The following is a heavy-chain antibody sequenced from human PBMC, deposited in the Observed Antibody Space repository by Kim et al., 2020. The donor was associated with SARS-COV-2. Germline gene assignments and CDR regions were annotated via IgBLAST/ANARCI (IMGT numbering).Heavy chain of an antibody. J-gene: IGHJ5*02. CDR2: INPNSGGT. D-gene: IGHD3-10*01. CDR3: ARTAQRITIQFDP. V-gene: IGHV1-2*02. CDR1: GYTFTGYY. Sequence: ASVKVSCKASGYTFTGYYMHWVRQAPGQGLEWMGWINPNSGGTNYAQKFQGRVTMTRDTSISTAYMELSRLRSDDTAVYYCARTAQRITIQFDPWGQGTLVTVSS.